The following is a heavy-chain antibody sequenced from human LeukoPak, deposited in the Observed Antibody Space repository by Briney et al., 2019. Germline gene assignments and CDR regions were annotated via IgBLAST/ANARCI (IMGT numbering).Heavy chain of an antibody. CDR3: ARVREAYDKFFDY. Sequence: SETLSLTCTVSGGSISSGGYYWSWIRQHPGKGLEWIGYIYYSGSTYYNPSLKSRVTISVDTSKNQFSLKLSSVTAADTAVYYCARVREAYDKFFDYWGQGTLVAVSS. J-gene: IGHJ4*02. CDR2: IYYSGST. CDR1: GGSISSGGYY. D-gene: IGHD2-21*01. V-gene: IGHV4-31*03.